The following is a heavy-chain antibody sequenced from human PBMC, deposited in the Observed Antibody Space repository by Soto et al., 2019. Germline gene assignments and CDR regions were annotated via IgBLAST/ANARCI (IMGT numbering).Heavy chain of an antibody. CDR2: ISGSGGRK. V-gene: IGHV3-23*01. CDR3: AKDQNYDSSGYYYYYYGMDV. J-gene: IGHJ6*02. CDR1: RFTFSSYA. Sequence: GGSLRLSCAASRFTFSSYAMSWVRQAPGKGLEWVSAISGSGGRKYYADSVKGRFTISRDNSKNKLYLQMNSLRAEDTAVYYCAKDQNYDSSGYYYYYYGMDVWGQGTTVTVSS. D-gene: IGHD3-22*01.